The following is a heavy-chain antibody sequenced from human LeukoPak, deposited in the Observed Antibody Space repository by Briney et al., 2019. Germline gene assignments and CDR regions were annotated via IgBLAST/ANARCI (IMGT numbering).Heavy chain of an antibody. V-gene: IGHV1-58*01. CDR1: GFTFTTSD. Sequence: SVKVSCKASGFTFTTSDVQWVRQARGQRLEWIGWIVVDSGNTNYAQKLQGRVTMTTDTSTSTAYMELRSLRSDDTAVYYCARPSYDYVWGSYRPAPFDYWGQGTLVTVSS. J-gene: IGHJ4*02. CDR2: IVVDSGNT. CDR3: ARPSYDYVWGSYRPAPFDY. D-gene: IGHD3-16*02.